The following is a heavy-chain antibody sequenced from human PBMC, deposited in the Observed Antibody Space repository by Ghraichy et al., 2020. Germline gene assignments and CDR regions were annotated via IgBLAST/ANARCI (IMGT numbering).Heavy chain of an antibody. CDR1: GGSINSYY. V-gene: IGHV4-59*01. CDR2: MYYSGST. J-gene: IGHJ4*02. D-gene: IGHD4-17*01. CDR3: ARYDYCDYYFDY. Sequence: SETLSLTCTVSGGSINSYYWSWIRQPPGKGLEWIGYMYYSGSTNYNPSLKSRVTISVDTSRNQFSLQLTSVTAADTAVYYCARYDYCDYYFDYWGRGTLVTFSS.